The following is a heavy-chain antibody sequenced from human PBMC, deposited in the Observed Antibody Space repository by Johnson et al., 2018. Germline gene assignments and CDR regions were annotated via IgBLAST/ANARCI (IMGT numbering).Heavy chain of an antibody. CDR3: AKGPPYGGSDYGKVAFDI. Sequence: VQLVESGGGVVQPGGSLRLSCAASGFTFSRHGMHWIRQAPGKGLEWVAVISYDGSDKYYADSVKGRFIMSRDNSKNTLYLQMNSRRAEDTAVYYCAKGPPYGGSDYGKVAFDIWGQGTMVTVSS. CDR2: ISYDGSDK. J-gene: IGHJ3*02. D-gene: IGHD1-26*01. CDR1: GFTFSRHG. V-gene: IGHV3-33*05.